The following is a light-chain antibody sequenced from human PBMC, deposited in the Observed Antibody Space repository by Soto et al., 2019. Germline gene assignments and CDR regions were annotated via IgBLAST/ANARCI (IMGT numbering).Light chain of an antibody. J-gene: IGKJ1*01. CDR1: RSINTY. CDR2: SAS. V-gene: IGKV1-39*01. Sequence: DIQMTQSPSSLSASVGDRVTITCRASRSINTYVNWYQQRPGKAPELLIYSASSLHTGVPSRFSGSGAGTDFTFTINSLQPDDFATYYCQQSFRTPWTFGQGTKVELK. CDR3: QQSFRTPWT.